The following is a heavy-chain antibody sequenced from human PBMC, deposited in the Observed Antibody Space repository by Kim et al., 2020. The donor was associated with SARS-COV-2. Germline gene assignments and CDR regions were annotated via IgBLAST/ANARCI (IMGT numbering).Heavy chain of an antibody. D-gene: IGHD3-22*01. J-gene: IGHJ1*01. Sequence: GGSLRLSCAASGFTFSSYAMHWVRQAPGKGLEWVAVISYDGSNKYYADSVKGRFTISRDNSKNTLYLQMNSLRAEDTAVYYCARGGAIVVVISSHFQHWGQGTLVTVSS. CDR2: ISYDGSNK. CDR1: GFTFSSYA. V-gene: IGHV3-30*04. CDR3: ARGGAIVVVISSHFQH.